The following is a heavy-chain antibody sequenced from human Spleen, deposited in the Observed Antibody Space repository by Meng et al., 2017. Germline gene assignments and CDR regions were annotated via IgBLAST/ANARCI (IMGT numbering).Heavy chain of an antibody. Sequence: SLKISCAASGFTFDDYAMHWVRQAPGKGLEWVSGISWNSGSIGYADSVKGRFTISRDNAKNSLYLQMNSLRAEDTAVYYCARSYGDYNGPLGYWGQGTLVTVSS. CDR3: ARSYGDYNGPLGY. V-gene: IGHV3-9*01. J-gene: IGHJ4*02. CDR1: GFTFDDYA. CDR2: ISWNSGSI. D-gene: IGHD2-21*02.